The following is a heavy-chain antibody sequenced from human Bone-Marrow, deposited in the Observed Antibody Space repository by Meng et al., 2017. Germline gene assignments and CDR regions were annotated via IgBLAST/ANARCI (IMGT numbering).Heavy chain of an antibody. Sequence: ASVKVSCKASGYTFTGYYMHWVRQAPGQGLEWMGWINPNSGGTNYAQKFQGRVTMTRDTSISTAYMELRSLRSDDTAVYYCARGLLWFGEYLYGMDVWGQGTTVTVSS. CDR1: GYTFTGYY. CDR2: INPNSGGT. V-gene: IGHV1-2*02. D-gene: IGHD3-10*01. CDR3: ARGLLWFGEYLYGMDV. J-gene: IGHJ6*02.